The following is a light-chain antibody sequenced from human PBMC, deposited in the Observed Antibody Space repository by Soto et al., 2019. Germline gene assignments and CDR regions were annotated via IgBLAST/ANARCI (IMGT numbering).Light chain of an antibody. V-gene: IGKV3-20*01. CDR3: HQYDTIVQT. CDR1: QSVRNSL. CDR2: DAS. J-gene: IGKJ1*01. Sequence: EIVLTQSPGTLSLSPGGRATLSCRASQSVRNSLLAWYQQKPGQPPRLLIYDASTRATATPERFSGSGSGTDFTLTISRLEHEDFAVYYCHQYDTIVQTFGQGTKV.